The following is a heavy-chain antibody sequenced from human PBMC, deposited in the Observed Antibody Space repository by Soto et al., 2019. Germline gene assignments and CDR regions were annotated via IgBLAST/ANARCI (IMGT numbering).Heavy chain of an antibody. V-gene: IGHV4-34*01. Sequence: ASETLSLTCAVYGGSFSGYYWSWLRQPPGKGLEWIGEINHSGSTNYNPSLKSRVTISVDTSKNQFSLKLSSVTAADTAVYFCAKNRRYSNYGPSLVGMDVWGQGTTVTVSS. D-gene: IGHD4-4*01. CDR2: INHSGST. J-gene: IGHJ6*02. CDR3: AKNRRYSNYGPSLVGMDV. CDR1: GGSFSGYY.